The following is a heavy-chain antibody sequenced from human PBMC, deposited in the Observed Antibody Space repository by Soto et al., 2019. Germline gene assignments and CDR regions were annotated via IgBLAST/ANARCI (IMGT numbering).Heavy chain of an antibody. CDR1: GYTFTSYY. D-gene: IGHD2-15*01. Sequence: ASVKVSCKASGYTFTSYYMHWVRQAPGQGLEWMGIINPRGGSTSYAQKFQGRVTMTRDTSTSTVYMELSSLRSEDTAVYYCARDQPPGGYCSGGSCYGEGYYYYGMDVWGQGTTVTVSS. CDR3: ARDQPPGGYCSGGSCYGEGYYYYGMDV. CDR2: INPRGGST. V-gene: IGHV1-46*01. J-gene: IGHJ6*02.